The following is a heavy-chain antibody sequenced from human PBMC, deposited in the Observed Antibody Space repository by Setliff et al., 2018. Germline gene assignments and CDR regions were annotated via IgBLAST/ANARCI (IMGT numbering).Heavy chain of an antibody. V-gene: IGHV3-7*03. J-gene: IGHJ3*02. CDR1: GFTFSSFW. Sequence: LRLSCAASGFTFSSFWMTWVRQAPGKGLEWVASITHDGSKTYILDSVKGRFTISRDNTKNSLYLQMNSLRAEDTALYYCAKDRLPYYYDSSGYPAVGAFDIWGQGTMVTVSS. CDR2: ITHDGSKT. D-gene: IGHD3-22*01. CDR3: AKDRLPYYYDSSGYPAVGAFDI.